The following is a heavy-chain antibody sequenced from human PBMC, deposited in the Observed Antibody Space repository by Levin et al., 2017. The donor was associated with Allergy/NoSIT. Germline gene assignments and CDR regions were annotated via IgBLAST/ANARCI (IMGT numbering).Heavy chain of an antibody. D-gene: IGHD2-15*01. CDR1: GFTVSSNY. J-gene: IGHJ6*02. V-gene: IGHV3-66*01. Sequence: SGGSLRLSCAASGFTVSSNYMSWVRQAPGKGLEWVSVIYSGGSTYYADSVKGRFTISRDNSKNTLYLQMNSLRAEDTAVYYCAVFLGYCSGGSCYSGLPYYYYGMDVWGQGTTVTVSS. CDR3: AVFLGYCSGGSCYSGLPYYYYGMDV. CDR2: IYSGGST.